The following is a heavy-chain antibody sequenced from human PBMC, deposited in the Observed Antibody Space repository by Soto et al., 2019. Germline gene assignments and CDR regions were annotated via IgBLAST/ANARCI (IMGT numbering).Heavy chain of an antibody. CDR3: ARRGYSSSWYYYYYYGMDV. J-gene: IGHJ6*02. D-gene: IGHD6-13*01. V-gene: IGHV1-18*01. CDR2: ISAYNGNT. CDR1: GYTFTSYG. Sequence: ASVKVSCKASGYTFTSYGISWVRQAPGQGLEWMGWISAYNGNTNYAQKLQGRVTMTTDTSTSTAYMELRSLRSEDTAVYYCARRGYSSSWYYYYYYGMDVWGQGTTVTSP.